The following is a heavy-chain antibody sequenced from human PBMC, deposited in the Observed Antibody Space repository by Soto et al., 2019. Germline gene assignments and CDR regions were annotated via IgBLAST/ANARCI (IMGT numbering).Heavy chain of an antibody. D-gene: IGHD2-15*01. CDR1: GYTFTSYG. CDR3: ARATLLGYCSGGSCYSDYYYGMDV. CDR2: ISAYNGNT. J-gene: IGHJ6*02. V-gene: IGHV1-18*01. Sequence: QVQLVQSGAEVKKPGASVKVSCKASGYTFTSYGISWVQQAPGQGLEWMGWISAYNGNTNYAQKLQGRVTMTTDTSTSTAYMELRSLRSDDTAVYYCARATLLGYCSGGSCYSDYYYGMDVWGQGTTVTVSS.